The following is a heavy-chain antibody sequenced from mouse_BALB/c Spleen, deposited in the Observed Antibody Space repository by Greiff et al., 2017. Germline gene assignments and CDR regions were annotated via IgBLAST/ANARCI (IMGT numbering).Heavy chain of an antibody. CDR3: ARSLYGNYLKWYFDV. D-gene: IGHD2-1*01. J-gene: IGHJ1*01. CDR1: GYTFTSYW. V-gene: IGHV1-7*01. CDR2: INPSTGYT. Sequence: VQLQQSGAELAKPGASVKMSCKASGYTFTSYWMHWVKQRPGQGLEWIGYINPSTGYTEYNQKFKDKATLTADKSSSTAYMQLSSLTSEDSAVYYCARSLYGNYLKWYFDVWGAGTTVTVSS.